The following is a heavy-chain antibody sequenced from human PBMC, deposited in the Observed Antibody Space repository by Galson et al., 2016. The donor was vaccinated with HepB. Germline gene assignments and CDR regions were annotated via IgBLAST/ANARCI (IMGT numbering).Heavy chain of an antibody. CDR1: GASISNSTFY. CDR2: FYYSGGT. J-gene: IGHJ4*02. Sequence: SETLSLTCTVSGASISNSTFYWGWIRQPPGKGLEWIGSFYYSGGTYYNPSLKTRVTKSVDTSKNQFPLKLSPVTAADTAVYYCATLGGSYTPTYIDHWGQGTLVTVSS. D-gene: IGHD1-26*01. V-gene: IGHV4-39*01. CDR3: ATLGGSYTPTYIDH.